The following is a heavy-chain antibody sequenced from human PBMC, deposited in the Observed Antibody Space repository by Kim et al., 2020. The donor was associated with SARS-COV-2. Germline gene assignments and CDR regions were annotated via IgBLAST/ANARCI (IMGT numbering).Heavy chain of an antibody. CDR3: ARKQWLLYYFDY. J-gene: IGHJ4*02. Sequence: YYADSVERSFTTSRDNSKNTLYLQMNSLRAEDTAVYYCARKQWLLYYFDYWGQGTLVTVSS. V-gene: IGHV3-30*01. D-gene: IGHD6-19*01.